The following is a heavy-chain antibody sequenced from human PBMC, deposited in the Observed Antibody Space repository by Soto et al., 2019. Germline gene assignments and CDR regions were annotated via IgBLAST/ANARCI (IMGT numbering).Heavy chain of an antibody. V-gene: IGHV3-15*01. Sequence: GGSLRLSCAASGFTFSNGWMSWVRQAPGKGLEWVARIKSKTDGGTTDYAAPVKGRFTISRDDSKNTLYLQMNSLKDEDTAVYYCTTRGPPMALRRTYYYGMDVWGQGTTVTVS. D-gene: IGHD1-7*01. CDR3: TTRGPPMALRRTYYYGMDV. J-gene: IGHJ6*01. CDR1: GFTFSNGW. CDR2: IKSKTDGGTT.